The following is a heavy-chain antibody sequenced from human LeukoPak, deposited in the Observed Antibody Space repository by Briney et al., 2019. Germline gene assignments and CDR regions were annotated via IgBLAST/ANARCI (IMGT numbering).Heavy chain of an antibody. Sequence: ASVKVSCKASGYTFTSYGIGWVRQAPGQGLEWMGWISAYNGNTNYVQKLQGRVTMTTDTSTSTAYMELRSLRSDDTAVYYCARGGVENTAMVVGVDPYYYYYYMDVWGKGTTVTVSS. CDR1: GYTFTSYG. V-gene: IGHV1-18*01. D-gene: IGHD5-18*01. CDR2: ISAYNGNT. J-gene: IGHJ6*03. CDR3: ARGGVENTAMVVGVDPYYYYYYMDV.